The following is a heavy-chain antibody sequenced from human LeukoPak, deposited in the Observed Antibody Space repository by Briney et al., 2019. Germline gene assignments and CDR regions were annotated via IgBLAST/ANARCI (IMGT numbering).Heavy chain of an antibody. J-gene: IGHJ4*02. CDR3: AVGDGDSRYYFDS. CDR1: GFSLSTHW. D-gene: IGHD4-17*01. Sequence: GGSLRLSCALSGFSLSTHWAHWARQAPGKGLVWVSRISSDGSSTNYAGSVKGRFTITRGNAKNTLYLQENRLRAEDRAVYYCAVGDGDSRYYFDSWGQGTLVTVSS. V-gene: IGHV3-74*01. CDR2: ISSDGSST.